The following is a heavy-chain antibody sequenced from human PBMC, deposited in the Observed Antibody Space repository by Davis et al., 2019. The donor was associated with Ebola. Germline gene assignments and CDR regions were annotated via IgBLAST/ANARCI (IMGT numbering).Heavy chain of an antibody. D-gene: IGHD2-21*02. Sequence: GESLKISCAASGFTFSSYAMSWVRQAPGKGLEWVSAISGSGGSTYYADSVKGRFTISRDNSKNTLYLQMNSLRAEDTAVYYCARDSKVVAVTYYFDYWGQGTLVTVSS. CDR3: ARDSKVVAVTYYFDY. V-gene: IGHV3-23*01. CDR2: ISGSGGST. CDR1: GFTFSSYA. J-gene: IGHJ4*02.